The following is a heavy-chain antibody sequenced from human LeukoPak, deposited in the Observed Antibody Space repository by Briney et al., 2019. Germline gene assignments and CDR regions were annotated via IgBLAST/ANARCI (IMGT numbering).Heavy chain of an antibody. D-gene: IGHD3-9*01. V-gene: IGHV4-31*03. CDR3: ARGTILYDILSFDY. J-gene: IGHJ4*02. CDR2: IYYSGST. CDR1: GGSISSGGYY. Sequence: PSQTLSLTCTVSGGSISSGGYYWSWIRQHPGKGLEWIGYIYYSGSTYYNPSLQSRVTISVDTSKDQFSLKLSSVTAADTAVYYCARGTILYDILSFDYWGQGTLVTVSS.